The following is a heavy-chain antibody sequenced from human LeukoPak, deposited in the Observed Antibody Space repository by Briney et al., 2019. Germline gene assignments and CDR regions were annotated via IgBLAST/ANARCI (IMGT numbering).Heavy chain of an antibody. CDR2: IIPIVGTT. Sequence: SVKVSCKASGGTFSSYAFSWVRQAPGQGLEWMGGIIPIVGTTNYAQMFQGRVTITADESTSTAYMELCSLRSEDTAVYYCARGGYYYDSSGYSHLPDYWGQGTLVTVSA. V-gene: IGHV1-69*13. D-gene: IGHD3-22*01. J-gene: IGHJ4*02. CDR1: GGTFSSYA. CDR3: ARGGYYYDSSGYSHLPDY.